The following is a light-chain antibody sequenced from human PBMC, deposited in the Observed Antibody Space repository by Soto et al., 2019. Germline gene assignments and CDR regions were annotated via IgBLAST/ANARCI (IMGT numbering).Light chain of an antibody. J-gene: IGKJ1*01. CDR2: GAS. CDR3: QQYGSSPPWT. Sequence: EIVLTQSPGTLSLSPGERATLSCRASQSVSSNYLAWYQQKPGQAPRLLIYGASTRATGIPDRFSGSGSGTDFTLTTSRLQPADSSVDYCQQYGSSPPWTFGQGTKVEIK. CDR1: QSVSSNY. V-gene: IGKV3-20*01.